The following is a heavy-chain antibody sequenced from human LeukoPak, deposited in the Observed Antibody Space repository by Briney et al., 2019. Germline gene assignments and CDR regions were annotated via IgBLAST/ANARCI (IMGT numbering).Heavy chain of an antibody. Sequence: GASVKVSCTASGYTFSNYGVNWVRQAPGQGLEWMGWINPYNINTLYSARFQGGVIMTRDTSTSTVYMELRGLRSDDTAVYFCAREDRNAFDIWGQGTMITVSS. CDR3: AREDRNAFDI. CDR1: GYTFSNYG. CDR2: INPYNINT. D-gene: IGHD1-14*01. J-gene: IGHJ3*02. V-gene: IGHV1-18*01.